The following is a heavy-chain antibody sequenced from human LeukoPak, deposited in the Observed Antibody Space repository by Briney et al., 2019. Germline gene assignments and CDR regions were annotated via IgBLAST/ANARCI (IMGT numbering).Heavy chain of an antibody. J-gene: IGHJ4*02. D-gene: IGHD4-23*01. V-gene: IGHV3-49*03. CDR3: TRGITLDYGGDY. CDR2: IRSKAYGGTT. Sequence: PGGSLRLSCTASGFTFGDYYMSWIRQAPGKGLEWVGFIRSKAYGGTTEYAASVKGRFTISRDDSKSIAYLQMNSLKTEDTAVYYCTRGITLDYGGDYWGQGTLVTVSS. CDR1: GFTFGDYY.